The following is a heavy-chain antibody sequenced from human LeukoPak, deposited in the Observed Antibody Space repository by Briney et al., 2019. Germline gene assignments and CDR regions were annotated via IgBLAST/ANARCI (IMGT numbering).Heavy chain of an antibody. CDR2: MNPNSGNT. Sequence: GASVKVSCRASGYTFTSYDINWVRQATGQGLEWMGWMNPNSGNTGYAQKFQGRVTMTRDTSISTAYMELSRLRSDDTAVYYCARGRAAYNWFDPWGQGTLVTVSS. CDR1: GYTFTSYD. J-gene: IGHJ5*02. CDR3: ARGRAAYNWFDP. V-gene: IGHV1-8*01. D-gene: IGHD2-15*01.